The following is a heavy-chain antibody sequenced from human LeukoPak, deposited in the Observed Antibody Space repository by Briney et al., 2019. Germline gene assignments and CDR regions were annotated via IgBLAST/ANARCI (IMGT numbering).Heavy chain of an antibody. CDR3: AKRDSTSWSNFDY. D-gene: IGHD2-2*01. V-gene: IGHV3-23*01. J-gene: IGHJ4*02. Sequence: TGGSLRLSCVASGFTFSSYGMNWVRQAPGKGLEWVSGISGRGGNTYYADSVKGRFTISRDNSKNTLDLQMNSLRVEDTAVYYCAKRDSTSWSNFDYWGQGVLVSVAS. CDR1: GFTFSSYG. CDR2: ISGRGGNT.